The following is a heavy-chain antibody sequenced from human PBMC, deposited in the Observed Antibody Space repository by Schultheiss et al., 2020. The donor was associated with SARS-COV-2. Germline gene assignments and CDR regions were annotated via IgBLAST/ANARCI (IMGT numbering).Heavy chain of an antibody. CDR2: IIPIFGTA. CDR1: GYTFTSYD. V-gene: IGHV1-69*13. CDR3: ARGRDEMATPNFDY. J-gene: IGHJ4*02. D-gene: IGHD5-24*01. Sequence: SVKVSCKASGYTFTSYDINWVRQATGQGLEWMGGIIPIFGTANYAQKFQGRVTITADESTSTAYMELSSLRSEDTAVYYCARGRDEMATPNFDYWGQGTLVTVSS.